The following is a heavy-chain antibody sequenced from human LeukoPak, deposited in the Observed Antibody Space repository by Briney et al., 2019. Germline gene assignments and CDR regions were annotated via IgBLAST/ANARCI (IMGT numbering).Heavy chain of an antibody. V-gene: IGHV4-59*01. D-gene: IGHD4-23*01. CDR2: IYYSGST. J-gene: IGHJ3*02. Sequence: SETLSLTCTVSGGSISSYYWIWIRQPPGKGLEWIGYIYYSGSTNYNPSLKSRVTISVDTSKNQFSLKLSSVTAADTAVYYCARDQRGYGGQAFDIWGQGTMVTVSS. CDR3: ARDQRGYGGQAFDI. CDR1: GGSISSYY.